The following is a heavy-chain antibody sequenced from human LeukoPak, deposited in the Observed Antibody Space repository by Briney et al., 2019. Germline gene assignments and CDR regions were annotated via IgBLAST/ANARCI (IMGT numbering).Heavy chain of an antibody. J-gene: IGHJ4*02. CDR2: IDPDGSTT. CDR3: ATLSGY. D-gene: IGHD3-10*01. Sequence: GGSLRLSCAASGFTLSSYWMHWVRQAPGEGLVWVSRIDPDGSTTNYADSVKGRFTTSRDNAKNTLYLQMNSLRAEDTAVYYCATLSGYWGQGTLVTVSS. CDR1: GFTLSSYW. V-gene: IGHV3-74*01.